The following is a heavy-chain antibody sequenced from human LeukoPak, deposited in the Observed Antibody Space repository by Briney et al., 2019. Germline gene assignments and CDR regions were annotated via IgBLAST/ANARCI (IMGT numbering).Heavy chain of an antibody. D-gene: IGHD6-19*01. CDR2: ISGSGGST. CDR1: GFTFSSYA. Sequence: GGSLRLSCAASGFTFSSYAMSWVRQAPGKGLEWVSAISGSGGSTYYADSVKGRFTISGDNSKNSLYLKMNSLRAEDTAVYYCAKRKQWLVQKYYFDYWGQGTLVTVSS. J-gene: IGHJ4*02. V-gene: IGHV3-23*01. CDR3: AKRKQWLVQKYYFDY.